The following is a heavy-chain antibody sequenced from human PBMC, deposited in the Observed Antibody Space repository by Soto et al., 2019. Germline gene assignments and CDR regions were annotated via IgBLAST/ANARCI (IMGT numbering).Heavy chain of an antibody. J-gene: IGHJ4*02. D-gene: IGHD1-26*01. CDR2: IIPVSGPA. V-gene: IGHV1-69*01. CDR1: GGTLNNYV. CDR3: AGGTWEPH. Sequence: QVRLVQSGAEVKKPGSSVKVSCKASGGTLNNYVLNWVRQAPGQGLEWMGAIIPVSGPADCAQRFQGRVTITADLSTATVYMELSSLTSHDTAVYYCAGGTWEPHWGQGTLVTVSS.